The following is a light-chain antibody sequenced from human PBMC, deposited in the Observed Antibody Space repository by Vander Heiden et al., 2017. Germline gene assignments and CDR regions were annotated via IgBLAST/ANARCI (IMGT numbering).Light chain of an antibody. Sequence: QSVLTQPPSVSEAPRQRVTISCSGSSSNIGINAVNWYQQRPGKAPKLLIYYDDVLPSGGSDRVSGAKSGTSASLAISGLQSEDEADYHCAAWDDSLNGWVFGGGTKLTVL. CDR3: AAWDDSLNGWV. J-gene: IGLJ3*02. V-gene: IGLV1-36*01. CDR2: YDD. CDR1: SSNIGINA.